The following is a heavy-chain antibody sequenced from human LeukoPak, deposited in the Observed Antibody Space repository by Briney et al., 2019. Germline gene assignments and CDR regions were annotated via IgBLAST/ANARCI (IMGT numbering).Heavy chain of an antibody. J-gene: IGHJ4*02. Sequence: ASVKVSCKASGYTFTGYYMHWVRQAPGQGLEWMGWINPNSGGTNYAQKFQGRVTMTRDTSISTAYMELSRLRSDDTAVYYCARDVGSLEVFDHWGQGTLVTVSS. CDR2: INPNSGGT. CDR3: ARDVGSLEVFDH. V-gene: IGHV1-2*02. CDR1: GYTFTGYY. D-gene: IGHD3-10*01.